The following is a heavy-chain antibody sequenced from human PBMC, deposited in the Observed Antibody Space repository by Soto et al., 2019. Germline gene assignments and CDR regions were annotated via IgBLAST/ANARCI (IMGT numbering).Heavy chain of an antibody. CDR1: GATLNTFINYG. Sequence: QVQLVQSGAEVKKPGSSVRVSCKASGATLNTFINYGLTWVRQAPGQGLEWMGGIIPVFGAANHAQKFQGRVTISADESTRTVNMELSSLRSEDTAVYYCARRAATKILVLMYDALEIWGQGTMVTVSS. D-gene: IGHD5-12*01. J-gene: IGHJ3*02. V-gene: IGHV1-69*12. CDR2: IIPVFGAA. CDR3: ARRAATKILVLMYDALEI.